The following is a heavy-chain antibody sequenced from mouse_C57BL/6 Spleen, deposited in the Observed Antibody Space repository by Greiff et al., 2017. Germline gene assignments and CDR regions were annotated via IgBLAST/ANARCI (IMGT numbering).Heavy chain of an antibody. Sequence: VKLMESGAELVRPGTSVKMSCKASGYTFTNYWIGWAKQRPGHGLEWIGDIYPGGGYTNYNEKFKGKATLTADKSSSTAYMQFSSLTSEDSAIYYCARERDDYAMDYWGQGTSVTVSS. J-gene: IGHJ4*01. CDR1: GYTFTNYW. CDR2: IYPGGGYT. V-gene: IGHV1-63*01. D-gene: IGHD3-3*01. CDR3: ARERDDYAMDY.